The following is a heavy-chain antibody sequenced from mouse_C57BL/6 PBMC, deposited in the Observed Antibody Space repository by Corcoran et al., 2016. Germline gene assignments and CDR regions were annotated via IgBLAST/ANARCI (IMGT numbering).Heavy chain of an antibody. CDR1: GYTFTTYG. J-gene: IGHJ1*03. Sequence: QIQLAHSGPELKKPGETVKISCKASGYTFTTYGMTWVKQAPGKGLKWMGWINTYSGVPTHADDFKGRFAFSLETSASTAYLQINNLKNEDTATYFCVRDSNWYFDVWGTGTTVTVSS. CDR2: INTYSGVP. V-gene: IGHV9-3*01. CDR3: VRDSNWYFDV. D-gene: IGHD2-5*01.